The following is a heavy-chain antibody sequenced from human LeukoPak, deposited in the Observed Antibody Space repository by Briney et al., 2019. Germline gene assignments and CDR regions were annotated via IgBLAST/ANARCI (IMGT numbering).Heavy chain of an antibody. D-gene: IGHD1-7*01. J-gene: IGHJ6*03. CDR3: ARRTNYYYYMDV. CDR2: IKQDGSEK. Sequence: GGSLRLSCAASGFTFSSYGMHWVRQAPGKGLEWVANIKQDGSEKYYVDSVKGRFTISRDNAKNSLYLQMNSLRAEDTAVYYCARRTNYYYYMDVWGKGTTVTVSS. CDR1: GFTFSSYG. V-gene: IGHV3-7*01.